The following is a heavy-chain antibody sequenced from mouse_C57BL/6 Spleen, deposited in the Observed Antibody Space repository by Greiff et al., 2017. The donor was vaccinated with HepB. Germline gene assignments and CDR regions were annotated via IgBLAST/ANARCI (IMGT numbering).Heavy chain of an antibody. J-gene: IGHJ2*01. Sequence: VQVVESGGGLVQPGGSMKLSCVASGFTFSNYWMNWVRQSPEKGLEWVAQIRLKSDNYATHYAESVKGRFTISRDDSKSSVYLQMNNLRAEDTGIYYCTAPGSIYYFDYWGQGTTLTVSS. V-gene: IGHV6-3*01. CDR1: GFTFSNYW. CDR2: IRLKSDNYAT. D-gene: IGHD1-1*01. CDR3: TAPGSIYYFDY.